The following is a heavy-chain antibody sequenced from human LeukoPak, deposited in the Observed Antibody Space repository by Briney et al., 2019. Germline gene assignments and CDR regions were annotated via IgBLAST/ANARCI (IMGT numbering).Heavy chain of an antibody. CDR2: INSDGSST. CDR3: AREDDWNYEDY. D-gene: IGHD1-7*01. J-gene: IGHJ4*02. CDR1: GFTFSSYW. Sequence: GGSLRLSCAASGFTFSSYWMHWVRQAPGKGLVWVSRINSDGSSTSYADSVKGRFTISRDNAKNSLYLQMNSLRAEDTAIYYCAREDDWNYEDYWGQGTLVTVSS. V-gene: IGHV3-74*01.